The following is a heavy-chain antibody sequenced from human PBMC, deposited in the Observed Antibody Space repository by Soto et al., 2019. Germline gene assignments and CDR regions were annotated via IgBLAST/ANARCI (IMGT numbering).Heavy chain of an antibody. V-gene: IGHV1-3*01. CDR1: GYTFTSYG. D-gene: IGHD6-13*01. CDR3: VRRHVSATGIDWFDP. J-gene: IGHJ5*02. Sequence: ASVKVSCKASGYTFTSYGIHWVRQAPGQRLEWMGWINAANGNTKYSPKFQGRVTITRDTSASTAYMELSSLRSEDTAVYYCVRRHVSATGIDWFDPWGQGTLVTVSS. CDR2: INAANGNT.